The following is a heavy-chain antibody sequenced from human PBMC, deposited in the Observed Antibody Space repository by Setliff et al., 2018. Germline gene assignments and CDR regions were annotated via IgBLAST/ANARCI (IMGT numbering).Heavy chain of an antibody. CDR3: ASMGATRDY. Sequence: SETLSLTCTVSGGSISSYYWSWIRQPPGKGLEWIGYIYYSGSTNYSPSLKSRVTISVDTSKNQFSLKLSSVTAADTAVYYCASMGATRDYWGQGTLVTVSS. CDR2: IYYSGST. D-gene: IGHD1-26*01. CDR1: GGSISSYY. J-gene: IGHJ4*02. V-gene: IGHV4-59*08.